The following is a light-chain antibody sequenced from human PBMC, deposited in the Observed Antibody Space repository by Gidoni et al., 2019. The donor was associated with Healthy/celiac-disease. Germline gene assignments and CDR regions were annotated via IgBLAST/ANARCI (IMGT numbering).Light chain of an antibody. V-gene: IGKV3-15*01. CDR2: GAS. Sequence: EIVMTQSPATLSVSPGERVTLSCRASQSVSSNLAWYQQKPGQAPWLLIYGASTRATGIPARFSGSGSGTEFTLTISSLQSEDFAVYYCQQYNNWPPLTFGGGTKVEIK. CDR3: QQYNNWPPLT. CDR1: QSVSSN. J-gene: IGKJ4*01.